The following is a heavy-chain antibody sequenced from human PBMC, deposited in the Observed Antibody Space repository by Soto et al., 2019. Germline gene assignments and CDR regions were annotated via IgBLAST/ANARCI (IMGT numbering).Heavy chain of an antibody. CDR3: ARVAPYCSTTTCYIDS. V-gene: IGHV3-23*01. J-gene: IGHJ4*02. Sequence: EVQLLESGGGLVRPGGSLRLSCAASGFTFSSYPMKWVRQGPGKGLEWVSTIGGSGTGFNTDYADSVKGRFVISRDNSKTTVYLQMNSLRAEDTALYYCARVAPYCSTTTCYIDSWGQGTLDTVSS. CDR2: IGGSGTGFNT. CDR1: GFTFSSYP. D-gene: IGHD2-2*01.